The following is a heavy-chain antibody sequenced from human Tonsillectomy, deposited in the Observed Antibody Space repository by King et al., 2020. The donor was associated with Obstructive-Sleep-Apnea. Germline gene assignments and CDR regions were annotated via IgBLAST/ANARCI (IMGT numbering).Heavy chain of an antibody. CDR2: ITSSSNSI. J-gene: IGHJ1*01. CDR1: GFVFDSYD. Sequence: VQLMESGGGLVQPGGSLRLSCVVSGFVFDSYDMSWVRQAPGKGLEWVAHITSSSNSIYYAESVKGRFTISRDNARNSVYLQMSSLRVEDTAVYYCASDPPGDRGIEHWGQGTMVTVFS. D-gene: IGHD3-10*01. V-gene: IGHV3-48*01. CDR3: ASDPPGDRGIEH.